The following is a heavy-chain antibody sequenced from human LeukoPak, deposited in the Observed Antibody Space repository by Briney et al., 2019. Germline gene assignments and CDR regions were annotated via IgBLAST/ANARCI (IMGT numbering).Heavy chain of an antibody. Sequence: SMKVSCKTSGTTFSSYRITWVRQAPGQGLEWMGRIVPILGAANYARKFQGRVTITADESTSTAYMELSSLTSEDTAVYYCATAPTMVGPTFDWGQGTLVTVSS. CDR2: IVPILGAA. J-gene: IGHJ4*02. CDR1: GTTFSSYR. D-gene: IGHD1-26*01. CDR3: ATAPTMVGPTFD. V-gene: IGHV1-69*08.